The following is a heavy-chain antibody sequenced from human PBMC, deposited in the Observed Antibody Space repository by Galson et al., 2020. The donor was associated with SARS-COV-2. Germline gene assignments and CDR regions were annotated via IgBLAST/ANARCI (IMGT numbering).Heavy chain of an antibody. D-gene: IGHD1-1*01. Sequence: SGPTLVKPTQTLTLTCSFSGFSLSTSGMCVSWIRQPPGKALEWLARIDWDGDKHYNTSLKTRLTISKYTSKNQVVLTMTNMDPVDTATYYCARTWITGAPSRTFDYWGQGTLVTVSA. CDR3: ARTWITGAPSRTFDY. J-gene: IGHJ4*02. V-gene: IGHV2-70*11. CDR2: IDWDGDK. CDR1: GFSLSTSGMC.